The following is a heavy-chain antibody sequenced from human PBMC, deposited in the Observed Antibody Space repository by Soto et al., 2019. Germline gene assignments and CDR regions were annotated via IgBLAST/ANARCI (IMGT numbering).Heavy chain of an antibody. D-gene: IGHD2-21*01. Sequence: QVQLQESGPGLVKPSQTLSLTCTVSGGSISGGTYYWSWIRQPPGQGLEWIGYIYFSGSTYYNPYLKSRVILSVDTSKNQFSLRLSSVTAADTAVYYCARGDWPTQMDVWGQGTTVTVSS. CDR1: GGSISGGTYY. J-gene: IGHJ6*02. CDR3: ARGDWPTQMDV. V-gene: IGHV4-31*03. CDR2: IYFSGST.